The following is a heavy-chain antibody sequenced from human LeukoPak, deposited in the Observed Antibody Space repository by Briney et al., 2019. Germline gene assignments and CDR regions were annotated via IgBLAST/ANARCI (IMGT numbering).Heavy chain of an antibody. V-gene: IGHV4-61*08. CDR2: IYYSGNA. J-gene: IGHJ4*02. D-gene: IGHD3-22*01. Sequence: SQTLSLTCTVSGGSISSGDYYWSWIRQPPGKGLEWIGYIYYSGNANYNPSLKSRVTISVDTSKNQFSLKLSSVTAADTAVYYCARDTPNSSGYYFDYWGQGTLVTVSS. CDR3: ARDTPNSSGYYFDY. CDR1: GGSISSGDYY.